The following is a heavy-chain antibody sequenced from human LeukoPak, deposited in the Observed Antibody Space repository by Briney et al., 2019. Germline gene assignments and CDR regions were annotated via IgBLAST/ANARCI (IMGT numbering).Heavy chain of an antibody. CDR3: ARASLGISQYYYYMDV. CDR1: GFTFDYYG. CDR2: INWNGGST. Sequence: GGSLRLPCAASGFTFDYYGMSWVRQAPGKGLEWVSGINWNGGSTGYADSVKGRFTISRDNAKNPLYLQMNSLRAEDTALYYCARASLGISQYYYYMDVWGKGTTATVSS. J-gene: IGHJ6*03. V-gene: IGHV3-20*04. D-gene: IGHD1-14*01.